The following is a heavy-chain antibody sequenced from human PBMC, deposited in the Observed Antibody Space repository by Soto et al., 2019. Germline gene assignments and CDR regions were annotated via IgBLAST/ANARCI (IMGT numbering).Heavy chain of an antibody. CDR2: INAGNGNT. V-gene: IGHV1-3*01. J-gene: IGHJ6*02. CDR3: ASFGYYYGSGSYYTPYSYSGMDV. CDR1: GYTFTSYA. D-gene: IGHD3-10*01. Sequence: ASVKVSCKASGYTFTSYAMHWVRQAPGQRLEWMGWINAGNGNTKYSQKFQGRVTITRDTSASTAYMELSSLRSEDTAVYYCASFGYYYGSGSYYTPYSYSGMDVWGQGTTVTVSS.